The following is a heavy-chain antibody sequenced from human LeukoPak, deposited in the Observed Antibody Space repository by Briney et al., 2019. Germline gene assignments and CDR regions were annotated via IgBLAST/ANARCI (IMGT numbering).Heavy chain of an antibody. J-gene: IGHJ4*02. D-gene: IGHD6-19*01. V-gene: IGHV3-23*01. CDR2: ISGSGDNT. Sequence: GGSLRLSCAASGFTFSSHGMSWVRQAPGKGLEWVSTISGSGDNTYYADSVKGRFTISRDNSKNTLYLQMNSLRAEDTAVYYCAKDRSGWDPFDYWGQGTLVTVSS. CDR3: AKDRSGWDPFDY. CDR1: GFTFSSHG.